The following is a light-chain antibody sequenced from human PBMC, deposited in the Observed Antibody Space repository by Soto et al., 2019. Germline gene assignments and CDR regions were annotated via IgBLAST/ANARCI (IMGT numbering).Light chain of an antibody. J-gene: IGLJ1*01. V-gene: IGLV2-14*03. CDR2: DVT. Sequence: ALTQPASVSGSPGQSITISCTGTSSDVGGYNYVSWYQHHPGKAPKLIIYDVTNRPSGVSNPFSGSKSGNTASLTIPGLQPEDEADYYCSSYTTSNTRQIVFGTGTKVTVL. CDR1: SSDVGGYNY. CDR3: SSYTTSNTRQIV.